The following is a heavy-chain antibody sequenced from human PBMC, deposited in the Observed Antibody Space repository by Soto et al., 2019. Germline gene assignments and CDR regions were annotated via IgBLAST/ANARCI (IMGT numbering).Heavy chain of an antibody. CDR2: ISYDGSNK. V-gene: IGHV3-30-3*01. D-gene: IGHD6-13*01. Sequence: PGGSLRLSCAASGFTFSSYAMHWVRQAPGKGLEWVAVISYDGSNKYYADSVKGRFTISRDNSKNTLYLQMNSLRAEDTAVYYCASGRAADLGYYGMDVWGQGTTVTVSS. CDR1: GFTFSSYA. CDR3: ASGRAADLGYYGMDV. J-gene: IGHJ6*02.